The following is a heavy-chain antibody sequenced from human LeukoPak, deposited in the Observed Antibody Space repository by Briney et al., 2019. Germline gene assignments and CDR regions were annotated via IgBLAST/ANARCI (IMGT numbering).Heavy chain of an antibody. D-gene: IGHD2-2*01. J-gene: IGHJ6*02. Sequence: PSETLSLTCTVSGGSISSYYWSWIRQPPGKGLEWIGYIYYSGSTNYNPSLKSRVTISVDTSKNQFSLKLSSVTAADTAVYYCARSLXIVXVXXRYGMDVWGQGTTVTVSS. CDR1: GGSISSYY. V-gene: IGHV4-59*01. CDR2: IYYSGST. CDR3: ARSLXIVXVXXRYGMDV.